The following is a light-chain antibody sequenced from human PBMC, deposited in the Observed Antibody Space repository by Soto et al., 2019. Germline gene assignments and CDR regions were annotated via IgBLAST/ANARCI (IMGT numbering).Light chain of an antibody. CDR3: QHYYNWPIT. CDR1: ESISNV. Sequence: EIVMKQSPATLSLSPGKRATLSCRASESISNVLAWYQHKPGQAPRLLIYDASTRATGIPARFSGSGSGRDFTLTISSLQSEDFAIYYCQHYYNWPITFGPGNKVDIK. J-gene: IGKJ3*01. CDR2: DAS. V-gene: IGKV3-15*01.